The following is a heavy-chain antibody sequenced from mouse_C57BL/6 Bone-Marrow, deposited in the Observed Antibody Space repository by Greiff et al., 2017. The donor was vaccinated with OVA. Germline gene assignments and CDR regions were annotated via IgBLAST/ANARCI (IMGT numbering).Heavy chain of an antibody. V-gene: IGHV1-59*01. D-gene: IGHD1-1*01. J-gene: IGHJ2*01. CDR3: ARCSSYFDY. CDR2: IDPSDSYT. Sequence: QVQLQQPGAELVRPGPSVKLSCKASGYTFTSYWMHWVKQRPGQGLEWIGVIDPSDSYTNYNQKFKGKATLTVDTSSSTAYMQLSSLTSEDSAVYYCARCSSYFDYWGQGTTLTVSS. CDR1: GYTFTSYW.